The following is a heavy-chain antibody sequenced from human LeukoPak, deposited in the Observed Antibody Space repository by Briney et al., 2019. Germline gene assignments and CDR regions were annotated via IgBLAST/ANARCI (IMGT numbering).Heavy chain of an antibody. V-gene: IGHV3-7*01. D-gene: IGHD4-11*01. Sequence: GGSLRLSCAASGFTFSRFWMSWVRQAPGKGLEYVALIKQGGSEIYHMDSVKGRFTISRDDATNSLYLQMNSLRVEDTALYYCARDRESESDSEGDYWGQGTLVTVSS. CDR2: IKQGGSEI. CDR3: ARDRESESDSEGDY. CDR1: GFTFSRFW. J-gene: IGHJ4*02.